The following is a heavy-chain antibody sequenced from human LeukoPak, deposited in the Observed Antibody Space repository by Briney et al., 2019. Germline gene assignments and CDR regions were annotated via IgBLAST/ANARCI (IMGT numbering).Heavy chain of an antibody. D-gene: IGHD2-15*01. Sequence: GASVKLSCKASGYTFTNYYIHWVRQAPGQGLEWMGMINPGGGGTAYAQKFQGRVAMTRDTSTSTVYMELRSLRSDDTALYYCGREYHGGLFDYWGQGTLVTVSS. CDR3: GREYHGGLFDY. J-gene: IGHJ4*02. CDR2: INPGGGGT. V-gene: IGHV1-46*01. CDR1: GYTFTNYY.